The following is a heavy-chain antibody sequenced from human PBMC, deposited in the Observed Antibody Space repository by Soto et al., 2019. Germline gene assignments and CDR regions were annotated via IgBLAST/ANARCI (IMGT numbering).Heavy chain of an antibody. D-gene: IGHD3-10*01. Sequence: PVGSLRLSCAASGFTFDDYAMHWVRQAPGKGLEWVSGISWNSGSIGYADSVKGRFTISRDNAKNSLYLQMNSLRAEDTALYYCAKDIRRFGELLIFDYWGQGTLVTVSS. CDR2: ISWNSGSI. CDR1: GFTFDDYA. CDR3: AKDIRRFGELLIFDY. V-gene: IGHV3-9*01. J-gene: IGHJ4*02.